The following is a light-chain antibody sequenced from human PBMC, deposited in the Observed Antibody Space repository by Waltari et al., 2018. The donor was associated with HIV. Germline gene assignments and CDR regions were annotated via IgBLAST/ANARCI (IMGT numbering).Light chain of an antibody. CDR2: KAS. CDR1: QDINSW. J-gene: IGKJ1*01. Sequence: DIQMTQSPSALSASVGATVIITCRASQDINSWLAWYQQKPGKAPQLLIYKASRLESGVPLRFSGSGSGTEFALTITSLQPDDFATYYCQQYNSLGTFGQGTKVEI. V-gene: IGKV1-5*03. CDR3: QQYNSLGT.